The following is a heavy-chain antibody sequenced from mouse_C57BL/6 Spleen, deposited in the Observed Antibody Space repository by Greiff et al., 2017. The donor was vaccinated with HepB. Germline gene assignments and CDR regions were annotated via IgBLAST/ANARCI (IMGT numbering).Heavy chain of an antibody. D-gene: IGHD2-4*01. J-gene: IGHJ3*01. CDR3: AYYDYGFAY. V-gene: IGHV1-76*01. Sequence: QVQLQQSGAELVRPGASVKLSCKASGYTFTDYYINWVKQRPGQGLEWIARIYPGSGNTYYNEKFKGKATLTAEKSSSTAYMQLSSLTSEDSAVYFCAYYDYGFAYWGQGTLVTVSA. CDR2: IYPGSGNT. CDR1: GYTFTDYY.